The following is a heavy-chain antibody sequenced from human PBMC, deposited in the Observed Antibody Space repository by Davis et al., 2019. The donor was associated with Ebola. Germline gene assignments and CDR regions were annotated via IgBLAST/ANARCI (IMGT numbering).Heavy chain of an antibody. Sequence: SLEISCAASGFTFDDYAMHWVRQAPGKGLEWVSGISWNSGSIGYADSVKGRFTISRDNAKNSLYLQMNSLRAEDTALYYCAKDTGDSSSCFDYWGQGTLVTVSS. CDR1: GFTFDDYA. CDR2: ISWNSGSI. CDR3: AKDTGDSSSCFDY. D-gene: IGHD6-6*01. V-gene: IGHV3-9*01. J-gene: IGHJ4*02.